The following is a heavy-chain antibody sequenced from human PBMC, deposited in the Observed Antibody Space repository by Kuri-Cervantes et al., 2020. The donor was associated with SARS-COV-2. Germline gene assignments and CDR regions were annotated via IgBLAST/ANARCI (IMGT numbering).Heavy chain of an antibody. CDR2: LYTAGRT. Sequence: GGSLRLSCAASGFTVSDNHMNWVRQAPGKGLEWVSVLYTAGRTNYADSVKGRFTISRDNAKNMLYLQMNSLRAEDTAVYYCARHTQGDNWGQGTLVTVSS. J-gene: IGHJ4*02. CDR1: GFTVSDNH. V-gene: IGHV3-66*04. CDR3: ARHTQGDN.